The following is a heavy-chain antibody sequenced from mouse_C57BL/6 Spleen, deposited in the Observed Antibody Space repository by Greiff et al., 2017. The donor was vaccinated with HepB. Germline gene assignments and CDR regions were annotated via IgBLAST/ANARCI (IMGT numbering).Heavy chain of an antibody. CDR2: ISSGGDYI. V-gene: IGHV5-9-1*02. CDR1: GFTFSSYA. CDR3: TRDRRPGYFDY. Sequence: EVKLVESGEGLVKPGGSLKLSCAASGFTFSSYAMSWVRQTPEKRLEWVAYISSGGDYIYYADTVKGRFTISRDNARNTLYLQMSSLKSEDTAMYYCTRDRRPGYFDYWGQGTTLTVSS. D-gene: IGHD2-14*01. J-gene: IGHJ2*01.